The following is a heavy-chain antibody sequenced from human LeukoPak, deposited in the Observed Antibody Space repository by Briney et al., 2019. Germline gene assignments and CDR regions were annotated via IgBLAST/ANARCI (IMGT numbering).Heavy chain of an antibody. CDR1: GFTFSSYA. D-gene: IGHD6-6*01. Sequence: GGSLRLSCAASGFTFSSYAMHWVRQAPGKGLEYVSAISSNGGSIYYANSVKGRFTISRDNSKNTLYLQMGSLRAEDMAVYYCARSIAARLYWFDPWGQGTLVTVSS. CDR3: ARSIAARLYWFDP. J-gene: IGHJ5*02. CDR2: ISSNGGSI. V-gene: IGHV3-64*01.